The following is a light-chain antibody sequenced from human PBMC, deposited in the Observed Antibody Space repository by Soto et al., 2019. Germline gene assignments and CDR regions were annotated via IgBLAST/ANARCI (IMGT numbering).Light chain of an antibody. CDR2: EVF. J-gene: IGLJ3*02. CDR3: SLYTPTTWV. CDR1: SSDVGTNKY. V-gene: IGLV2-14*01. Sequence: QSALTQPASVSGSPGQSITISCTGTSSDVGTNKYVSWYQQHPGKAPQLIIYEVFNRPSGVSNRFSVSKSGNTASLTISGLQAEDEDDYYVSLYTPTTWVFGGGTKLTVL.